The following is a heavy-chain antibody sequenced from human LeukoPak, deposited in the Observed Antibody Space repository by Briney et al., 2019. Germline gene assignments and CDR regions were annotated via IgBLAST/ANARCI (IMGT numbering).Heavy chain of an antibody. CDR1: GGSFSGYY. CDR2: INHSGST. J-gene: IGHJ4*02. D-gene: IGHD3-10*01. CDR3: ARGRVYYAPFDY. Sequence: PSETLSLTCAVFGGSFSGYYWSWIRQPPGKGLEWIGEINHSGSTNYNPSLKSRVTISGDMSKNQSSLKLSSVTAADTAVYYCARGRVYYAPFDYWGQGTLVTVSS. V-gene: IGHV4-34*01.